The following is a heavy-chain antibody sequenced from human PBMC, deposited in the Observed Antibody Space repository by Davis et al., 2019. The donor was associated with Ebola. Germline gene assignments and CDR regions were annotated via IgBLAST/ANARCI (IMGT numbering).Heavy chain of an antibody. J-gene: IGHJ4*02. Sequence: GGSLRLSCAASGFTFSSYGMHWVRQAPGKGLEWVAVIWYDGSNKYYADSVKGRFTISRDNSKKTLYLQMNSLRAEDTAVYYCAKDRLPYYYDSSGSDYWGQGTLVTVSS. CDR2: IWYDGSNK. D-gene: IGHD3-22*01. V-gene: IGHV3-33*03. CDR3: AKDRLPYYYDSSGSDY. CDR1: GFTFSSYG.